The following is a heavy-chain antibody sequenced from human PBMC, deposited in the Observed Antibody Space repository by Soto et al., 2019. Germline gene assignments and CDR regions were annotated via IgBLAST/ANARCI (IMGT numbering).Heavy chain of an antibody. CDR3: ARGSRSTVTSNALDI. J-gene: IGHJ3*02. V-gene: IGHV4-59*01. D-gene: IGHD4-17*01. CDR2: MYYSGRT. CDR1: GGSISNFY. Sequence: QVQLQESGPGLVKPSETLSLTCIVSGGSISNFYWSWVRQPPGKGLEWIGSGYMYYSGRTNYNPSLESRVTISVDTSQYQFSLKLTSVTAADTALYYCARGSRSTVTSNALDIWGPGTMVTVSS.